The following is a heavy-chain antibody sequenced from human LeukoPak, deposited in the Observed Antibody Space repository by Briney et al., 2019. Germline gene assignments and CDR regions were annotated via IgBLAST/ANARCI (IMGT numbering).Heavy chain of an antibody. V-gene: IGHV1-8*01. CDR3: AMSIAAAGTSPDY. J-gene: IGHJ4*02. D-gene: IGHD6-13*01. Sequence: ASVKVSCKVSGYTLSELSMHWVRLTPGKGLEWMGWMNPNSGNTGYAQKFQGRVTVTRNTSISTAYMELSSLRSEDTAVYYCAMSIAAAGTSPDYWGQGTLVTVSS. CDR1: GYTLSELS. CDR2: MNPNSGNT.